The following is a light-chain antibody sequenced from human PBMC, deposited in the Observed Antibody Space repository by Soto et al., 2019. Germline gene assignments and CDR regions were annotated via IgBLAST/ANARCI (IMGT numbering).Light chain of an antibody. J-gene: IGKJ1*01. V-gene: IGKV3-11*01. Sequence: EIVLTQSPATLSLSPGERATLSCRASQSVGRTLAWFQQKPGQAPRLLIYDASNRATGIPARFTGSGSGTDFTLTTRSLEPEDFAVYYCQQYNKWPSTFGQGTKVDIK. CDR2: DAS. CDR1: QSVGRT. CDR3: QQYNKWPST.